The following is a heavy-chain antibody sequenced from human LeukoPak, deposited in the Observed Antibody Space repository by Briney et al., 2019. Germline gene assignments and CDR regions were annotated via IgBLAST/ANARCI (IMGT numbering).Heavy chain of an antibody. V-gene: IGHV3-21*01. CDR2: ISSSSSYI. J-gene: IGHJ5*02. Sequence: GGSLRLSCAASGFTFSSYAMSWVRQAPGKGLEWVSSISSSSSYIYYADSVKGRFTISRDNAKNSLYLQMNSLRAEDTAVYYCARAGDFWSGYPRNWFDPWGQGTLVTVSS. D-gene: IGHD3-3*01. CDR1: GFTFSSYA. CDR3: ARAGDFWSGYPRNWFDP.